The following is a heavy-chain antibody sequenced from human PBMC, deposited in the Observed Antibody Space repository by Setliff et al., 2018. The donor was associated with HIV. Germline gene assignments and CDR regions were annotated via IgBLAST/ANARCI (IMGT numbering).Heavy chain of an antibody. CDR1: GGSISSGSYY. J-gene: IGHJ4*02. V-gene: IGHV4-61*02. D-gene: IGHD3-16*02. CDR3: ARGLDVWGTYRYRNYFDY. CDR2: IYASGNT. Sequence: SETLSLTCNVSGGSISSGSYYWNWIRQPAGKGLEWIGRIYASGNTNYNPSLKGRVTISIDTSKNQFSLRLTSVTAADTAIYYRARGLDVWGTYRYRNYFDYWGQGTLVTVSS.